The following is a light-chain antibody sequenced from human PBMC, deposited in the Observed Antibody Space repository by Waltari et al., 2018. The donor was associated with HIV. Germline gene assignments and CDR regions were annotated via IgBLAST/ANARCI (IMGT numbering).Light chain of an antibody. CDR2: AAS. J-gene: IGKJ2*01. CDR3: QHLNTYPYT. CDR1: HRLNTY. V-gene: IGKV1-9*01. Sequence: DIQLTQSPSFLSASVGDRVTITCRADHRLNTYVAWYQQKPGKAPKLLVSAASALQSGVPSRFSGSGSGREFTLTISSLQPEDFASYYCQHLNTYPYTFGQGTKLEIK.